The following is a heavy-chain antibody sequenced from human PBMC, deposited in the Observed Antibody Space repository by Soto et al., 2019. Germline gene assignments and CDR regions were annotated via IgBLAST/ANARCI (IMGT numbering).Heavy chain of an antibody. J-gene: IGHJ3*02. CDR1: GYSFTSYW. Sequence: PGESLKISCKGSGYSFTSYWIGWVRQMPGKGLELMVIIYTGDSDTRYSPSFQGQVTISADKSIRTAYLQWSRLKASDTAMYYCARHGTSWLGDAFDXWGQGTMVTVS. CDR3: ARHGTSWLGDAFDX. CDR2: IYTGDSDT. D-gene: IGHD2-2*01. V-gene: IGHV5-51*01.